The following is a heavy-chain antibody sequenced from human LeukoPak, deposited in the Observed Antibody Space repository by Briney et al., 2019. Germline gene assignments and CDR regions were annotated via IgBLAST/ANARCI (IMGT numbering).Heavy chain of an antibody. CDR3: AKGKYSSGGVPDY. CDR2: VSSNGAKT. Sequence: GGSLRLSCAASGFTFSSYAITWVRQAPGKGLEWVSAVSSNGAKTYYADSVKGRFTISRDNYKNMVFLQINSLRGEDTAVYYCAKGKYSSGGVPDYWGQGTLVTVSS. V-gene: IGHV3-23*01. J-gene: IGHJ4*02. D-gene: IGHD6-19*01. CDR1: GFTFSSYA.